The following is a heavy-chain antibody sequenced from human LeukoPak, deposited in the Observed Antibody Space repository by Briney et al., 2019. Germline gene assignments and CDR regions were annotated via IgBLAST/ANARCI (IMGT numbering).Heavy chain of an antibody. CDR3: ARDRARSDYGGNSDAFDI. V-gene: IGHV3-11*01. D-gene: IGHD4-23*01. J-gene: IGHJ3*02. Sequence: GGSLRLSCAASGFTFSDYYMSWIRQAPGKGLEWVSYISSSGSTIYYADSVKGRFTNSRDNAKNSLYLQMNSLRAEGTAVYYCARDRARSDYGGNSDAFDIWGQGTMVTVSS. CDR2: ISSSGSTI. CDR1: GFTFSDYY.